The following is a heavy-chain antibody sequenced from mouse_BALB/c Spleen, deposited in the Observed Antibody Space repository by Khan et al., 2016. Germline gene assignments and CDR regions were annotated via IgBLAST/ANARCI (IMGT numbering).Heavy chain of an antibody. D-gene: IGHD2-14*01. CDR3: ARGTPFAY. J-gene: IGHJ3*01. Sequence: QVQLQQSGAELVRPGSSVKISCKASDYAFSRYWMNWVKQRPGQGLEWIGQIYPGDGDTNYNGKFKGKVTLTADKFSSTAYMQLSSLTSEDSAVYFCARGTPFAYWGQGTLVTVSA. V-gene: IGHV1-80*01. CDR2: IYPGDGDT. CDR1: DYAFSRYW.